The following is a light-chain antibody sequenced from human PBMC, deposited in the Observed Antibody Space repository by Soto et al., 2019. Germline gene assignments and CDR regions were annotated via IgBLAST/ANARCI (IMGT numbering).Light chain of an antibody. CDR3: TACDDSLNGRL. Sequence: QSVLTQPPSASGTPGQRVTFSCSGSTSNIGSNAVNWYQQLPGTAPKLLIYSNDRRPSGVPDRFSGSKSGTSASLAISGLQSEDEADYYCTACDDSLNGRLFGGGTNLTVL. J-gene: IGLJ2*01. V-gene: IGLV1-44*01. CDR1: TSNIGSNA. CDR2: SND.